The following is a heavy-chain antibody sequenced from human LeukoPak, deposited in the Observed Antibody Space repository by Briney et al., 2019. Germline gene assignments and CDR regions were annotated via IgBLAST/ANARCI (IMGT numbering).Heavy chain of an antibody. CDR3: ARHRIYGSGTVYYYYMDV. Sequence: ASVKVSCKASGYTFTGYYMHWVRQAPGQGLEWMGWINPNSGGTNYAQKFQGRVTMTRDTSISTAYMELSRLRSDDTAVYYCARHRIYGSGTVYYYYMDVWGKGTTVTISS. D-gene: IGHD3-10*01. CDR2: INPNSGGT. V-gene: IGHV1-2*02. J-gene: IGHJ6*03. CDR1: GYTFTGYY.